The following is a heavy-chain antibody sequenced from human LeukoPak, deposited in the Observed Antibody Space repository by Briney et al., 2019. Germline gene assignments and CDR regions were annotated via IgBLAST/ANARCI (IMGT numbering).Heavy chain of an antibody. D-gene: IGHD1-26*01. V-gene: IGHV3-23*01. CDR2: INYSGTDT. CDR1: GFTFSSYE. Sequence: PGESLRLSCAASGFTFSSYEMHWVRQAPGKGLEWVSIINYSGTDTYYADSVKGRFTISRDNSKNTLYLQMNSLRGEDTAVYYCAKGRQLRRSDAFDIWGQGTMVTVSS. CDR3: AKGRQLRRSDAFDI. J-gene: IGHJ3*02.